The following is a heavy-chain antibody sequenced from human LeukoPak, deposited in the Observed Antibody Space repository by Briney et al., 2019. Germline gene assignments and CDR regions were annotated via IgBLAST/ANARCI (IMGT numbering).Heavy chain of an antibody. J-gene: IGHJ4*02. D-gene: IGHD3-10*01. V-gene: IGHV3-30*02. CDR2: IRYDGSNK. CDR1: GFTFSSYG. CDR3: ARERTPKYYYGSGSFDH. Sequence: GGSLRLSCAASGFTFSSYGMHWVRQAPGKGLEWVAFIRYDGSNKYYADSVKGRFTISRDNSKNTLYLQMNSLRAEDTAVYYCARERTPKYYYGSGSFDHWGQGTLVTVSS.